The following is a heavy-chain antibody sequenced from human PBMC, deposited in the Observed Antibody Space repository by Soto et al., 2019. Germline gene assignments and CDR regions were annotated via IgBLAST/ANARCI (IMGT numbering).Heavy chain of an antibody. V-gene: IGHV4-59*01. D-gene: IGHD1-1*01. Sequence: QVQLQESGPGLVKPSETLSLTCTVSGGSLSPYYWIWIRQPPGKGLEWIGYIYHSGTTNYNPSLKGRVSISVDTSKNQFSLKLSSVTAADTAVYYCARGGRYRYAMDVWGQGTTVSVSS. CDR3: ARGGRYRYAMDV. CDR2: IYHSGTT. J-gene: IGHJ6*02. CDR1: GGSLSPYY.